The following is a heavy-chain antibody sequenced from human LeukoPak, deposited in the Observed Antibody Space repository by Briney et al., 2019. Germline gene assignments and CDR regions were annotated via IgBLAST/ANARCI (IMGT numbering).Heavy chain of an antibody. CDR2: IKEDGTAK. V-gene: IGHV3-7*01. Sequence: PGGSLRLSCAASGFTFSSSWMAWVRQAPGKGLEWVGNIKEDGTAKNYVVSVRGRFTISRDNAKNSLYLQMNSLRGEDTAVYYCTRDSGYNAFDIWGQGTTVTVSS. D-gene: IGHD5-12*01. CDR1: GFTFSSSW. CDR3: TRDSGYNAFDI. J-gene: IGHJ3*02.